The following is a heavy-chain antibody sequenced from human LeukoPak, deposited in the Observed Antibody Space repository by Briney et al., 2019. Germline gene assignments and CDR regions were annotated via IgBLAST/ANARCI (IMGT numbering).Heavy chain of an antibody. D-gene: IGHD1-14*01. Sequence: SETLSLTCAVYGGSFSGYYWSWIRQPPGKGLEWIGEINHSGSTNYNPSLKSRVTISVDTSKNQFSLNLTSVTAADTAVYYCARDPEETAFDIWGQGTMVTVSS. J-gene: IGHJ3*02. CDR3: ARDPEETAFDI. V-gene: IGHV4-34*01. CDR2: INHSGST. CDR1: GGSFSGYY.